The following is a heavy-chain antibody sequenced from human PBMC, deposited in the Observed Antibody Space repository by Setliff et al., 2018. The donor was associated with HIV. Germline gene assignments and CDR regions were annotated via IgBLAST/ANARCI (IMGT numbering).Heavy chain of an antibody. V-gene: IGHV3-64D*06. Sequence: GSLRLSCSASGFSFSKYAMHWVRQAPGKGLEYVSDISSNGFSTYYTESVKARFTVSRDNSKNTLYLQMNSLRPGDTAVYYCVKSVGDFWNRGFDSWGQGTQVTVSS. D-gene: IGHD3-3*01. CDR2: ISSNGFST. CDR1: GFSFSKYA. CDR3: VKSVGDFWNRGFDS. J-gene: IGHJ5*01.